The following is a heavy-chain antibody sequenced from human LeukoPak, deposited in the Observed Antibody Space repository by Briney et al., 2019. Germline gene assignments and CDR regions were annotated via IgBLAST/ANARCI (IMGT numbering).Heavy chain of an antibody. CDR3: AKSLVVVAALFDY. V-gene: IGHV3-23*01. J-gene: IGHJ4*02. D-gene: IGHD2-15*01. CDR1: GFTFSSYA. Sequence: GGSLRLSCAASGFTFSSYAMSWVSEAPGKGLEGVSAISGSGGSTYYADFVKGRFTISRDNSKNTLYLQMNSLRAEDTAVYYCAKSLVVVAALFDYWGQGTLVTVSS. CDR2: ISGSGGST.